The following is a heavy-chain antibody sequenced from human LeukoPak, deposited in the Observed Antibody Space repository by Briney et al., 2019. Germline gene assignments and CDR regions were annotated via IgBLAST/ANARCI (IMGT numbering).Heavy chain of an antibody. Sequence: QPGGSLRLSCAASGFTVSSNHMNWVRQAPGKGLEWVSLICWDGGSTYYADSVKGRFTISRDNSKNSLYLQMNSLRTEDTALYYCAKGPRTYGSGSYYFYYYYYMDVWGKGTTVTVSS. CDR3: AKGPRTYGSGSYYFYYYYYMDV. CDR2: ICWDGGST. CDR1: GFTVSSNH. D-gene: IGHD3-10*01. J-gene: IGHJ6*03. V-gene: IGHV3-43*01.